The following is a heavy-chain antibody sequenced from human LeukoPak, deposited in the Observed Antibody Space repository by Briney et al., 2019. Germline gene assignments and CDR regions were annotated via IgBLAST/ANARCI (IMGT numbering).Heavy chain of an antibody. V-gene: IGHV3-30*02. CDR2: TRYDGNNK. Sequence: GGSLRLSCAASGFTFASYGLHWVRQAPGKGLEWVTFTRYDGNNKYYADSVKGRFTISRDNSKNTLYLQMNSLISEDTAVYYCARRGYSSSWYDIDYWGQGTLVTVSS. J-gene: IGHJ4*02. CDR1: GFTFASYG. D-gene: IGHD6-13*01. CDR3: ARRGYSSSWYDIDY.